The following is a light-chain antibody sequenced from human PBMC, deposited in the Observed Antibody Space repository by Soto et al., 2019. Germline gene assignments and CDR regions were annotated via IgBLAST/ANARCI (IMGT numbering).Light chain of an antibody. CDR3: QQYNSYWT. V-gene: IGKV1-5*03. CDR2: KAS. CDR1: QSISSW. Sequence: DIQMTQSPSTLSASVGDRVTITCRASQSISSWLAWYQQKPGKVPKLLIYKASTLESGVPSRFSGSGSGTEFTLTISSLQPDDFATYYCQQYNSYWTFGQGTKVDIK. J-gene: IGKJ1*01.